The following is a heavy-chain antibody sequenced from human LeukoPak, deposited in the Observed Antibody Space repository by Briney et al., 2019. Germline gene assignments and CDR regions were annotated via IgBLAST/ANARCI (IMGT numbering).Heavy chain of an antibody. Sequence: ASVKVSCRASGYTFTSYGISWVRQAPGQGLEWMGWISAYNGNTNYAQKLQGRVTMTTDTSTSTAYMELRSLRSDDTAVYYCARVAYCGGDCYSAFDYWGQGTLVTVSS. CDR3: ARVAYCGGDCYSAFDY. CDR2: ISAYNGNT. D-gene: IGHD2-21*02. V-gene: IGHV1-18*01. CDR1: GYTFTSYG. J-gene: IGHJ4*02.